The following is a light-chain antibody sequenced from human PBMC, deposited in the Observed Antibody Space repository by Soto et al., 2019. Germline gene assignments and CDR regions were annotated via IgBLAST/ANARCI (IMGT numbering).Light chain of an antibody. CDR2: EVS. CDR3: SSYTSSSTLV. CDR1: SSDVGSYNR. V-gene: IGLV2-18*02. J-gene: IGLJ2*01. Sequence: QSVLTQPPSVSGSPGQSVTISCTGTSSDVGSYNRVSWYQQPPGTAPKLMIYEVSNRPSGVPDRFSGSKSGNMASLTISGLQAEDEADYYCSSYTSSSTLVFGGGTKLTVL.